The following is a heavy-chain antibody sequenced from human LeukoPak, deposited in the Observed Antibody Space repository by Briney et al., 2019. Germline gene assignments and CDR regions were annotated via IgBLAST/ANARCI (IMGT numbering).Heavy chain of an antibody. J-gene: IGHJ3*01. D-gene: IGHD3-10*01. CDR2: ISYDGSNK. V-gene: IGHV3-30*18. Sequence: GGSLRLSCAASGFTVSSNYMSWVRQAPGKGLEWVAVISYDGSNKYYADSVKGRFTISRDNSMNTLYLQMNSLRAEDTAVYYCAKVLWFGELRDAFDVWGQGTMVSVSS. CDR1: GFTVSSNY. CDR3: AKVLWFGELRDAFDV.